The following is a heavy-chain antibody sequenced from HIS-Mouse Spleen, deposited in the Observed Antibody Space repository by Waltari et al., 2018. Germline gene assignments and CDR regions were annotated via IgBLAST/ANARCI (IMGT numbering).Heavy chain of an antibody. CDR3: AKDKHHAFDY. CDR1: GFPLGSYG. Sequence: VQLVESGGGVVQPGRSLRLSCAASGFPLGSYGMHWVRQAPGKGLEWVAVISYDGSNKYYADSVKGRFTISRDNSKNTLYLQMNSLRAEDTAVYYCAKDKHHAFDYWGQGTLVTVSS. CDR2: ISYDGSNK. J-gene: IGHJ4*02. V-gene: IGHV3-30*18.